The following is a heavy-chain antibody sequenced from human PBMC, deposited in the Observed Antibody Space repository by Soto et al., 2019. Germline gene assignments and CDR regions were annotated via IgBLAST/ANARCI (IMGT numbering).Heavy chain of an antibody. J-gene: IGHJ5*02. CDR2: IYHGGST. CDR3: AGVGPWVPYYYDSSPYTFETWLDP. Sequence: TFADTCSVSRSYISSADYCAWLRPAPGHGLEVIRSIYHGGSTYYNPSLNSRVTLSIDMTNNHVSLILNSVTAADTAVYYCAGVGPWVPYYYDSSPYTFETWLDPWGQGTMVTSSS. CDR1: RSYISSADY. V-gene: IGHV4-38-2*02. D-gene: IGHD3-22*01.